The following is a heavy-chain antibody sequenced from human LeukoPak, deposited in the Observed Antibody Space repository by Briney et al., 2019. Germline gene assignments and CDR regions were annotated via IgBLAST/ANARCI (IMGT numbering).Heavy chain of an antibody. CDR3: ARRGLQGICSVNSCHSFFDS. J-gene: IGHJ5*01. V-gene: IGHV3-23*01. CDR1: GFSFSRHS. Sequence: PGGSLRLSCVASGFSFSRHSISWVRQAPGKGLEWVSAITASGGDSFYAESVEGRFSVSRDDSKSTVFLQMISLTADDTGLYFCARRGLQGICSVNSCHSFFDSWGRGTRVIVSS. CDR2: ITASGGDS. D-gene: IGHD4-23*01.